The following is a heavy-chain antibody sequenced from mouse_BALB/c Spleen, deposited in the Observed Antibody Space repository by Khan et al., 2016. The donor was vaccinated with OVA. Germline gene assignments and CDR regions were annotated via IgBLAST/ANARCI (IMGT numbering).Heavy chain of an antibody. CDR1: GYSITSGFY. Sequence: QLVESGPGLVKPSQSLSLTCSATGYSITSGFYWNWIRQFPGNKLGWLGYKVHNGDTNYNPSLKNRISFTRDASKNQVFLLLNSVTAEDTATYYCGMGGRWFAHWGHGTTVTVSA. J-gene: IGHJ3*01. V-gene: IGHV3-6*02. CDR3: GMGGRWFAH. CDR2: KVHNGDT.